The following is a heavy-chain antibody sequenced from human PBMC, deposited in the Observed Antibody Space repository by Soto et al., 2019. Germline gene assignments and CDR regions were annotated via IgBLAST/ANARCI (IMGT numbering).Heavy chain of an antibody. J-gene: IGHJ6*02. D-gene: IGHD3-10*01. CDR1: GYTFTTYG. CDR2: INTHNGNT. Sequence: QVQLEQSAPEVKKPGASVKVSCKASGYTFTTYGISWVRQSPGQGLEWLGWINTHNGNTNYAQNLQGRVIMTADTSTNTAYMELRSLISDDTAIYYCTRDSSAPYYNYGMDAWGQGTTVTVSS. CDR3: TRDSSAPYYNYGMDA. V-gene: IGHV1-18*01.